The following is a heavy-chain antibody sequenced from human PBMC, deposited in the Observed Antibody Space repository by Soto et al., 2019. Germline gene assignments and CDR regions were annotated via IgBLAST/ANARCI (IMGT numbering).Heavy chain of an antibody. CDR3: ARKAFLRDGGGGWFDP. Sequence: GGSLRLSCAASGFTFSAYDMHWVRQPTGKGLEWVSAIGTQHDTYYPDSVKGRFTISRENAKNSLYLQMNSLRTGDTAVYYCARKAFLRDGGGGWFDPWGQGTLVTVSS. CDR1: GFTFSAYD. J-gene: IGHJ5*02. D-gene: IGHD3-16*01. V-gene: IGHV3-13*01. CDR2: IGTQHDT.